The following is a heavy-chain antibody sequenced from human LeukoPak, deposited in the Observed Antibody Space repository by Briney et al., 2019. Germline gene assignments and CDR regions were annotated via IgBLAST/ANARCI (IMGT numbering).Heavy chain of an antibody. Sequence: SETLSLTCAVYGVSFSAYYWSWIRPPPGKGLEWIGEINHSGSTNYNPSLKSRVTISVDTSKNQFSLKLSSVTAADTAVYYCARGGGYNSIDYWGQGTLVTVSS. D-gene: IGHD5-24*01. CDR3: ARGGGYNSIDY. V-gene: IGHV4-34*01. CDR2: INHSGST. CDR1: GVSFSAYY. J-gene: IGHJ4*02.